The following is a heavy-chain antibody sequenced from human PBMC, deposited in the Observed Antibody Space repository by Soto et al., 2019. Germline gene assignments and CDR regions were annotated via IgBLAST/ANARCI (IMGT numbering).Heavy chain of an antibody. CDR2: ISGSGGSA. V-gene: IGHV3-23*01. CDR1: GFTFISYS. D-gene: IGHD3-22*01. J-gene: IGHJ4*02. Sequence: GRSLRLPCAASGFTFISYSMSWVRQAPGKGLEWVSVISGSGGSAHYADSVKGRSTISRDNSKNTLHLQVNSLRGEDTAVYYCAKEADISGYYPDYWGQGTQVTVSS. CDR3: AKEADISGYYPDY.